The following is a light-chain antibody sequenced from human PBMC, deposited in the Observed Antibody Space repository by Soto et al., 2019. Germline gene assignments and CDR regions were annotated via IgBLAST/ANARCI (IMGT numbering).Light chain of an antibody. CDR2: ETS. J-gene: IGKJ1*01. Sequence: EIVLTQSPGTLSLSPGXRATLSCRASQSVRDSHLAWYQQKPGQAPSLLIYETSSRATGIPDRFRGSGSGTEFALTITRVEPEDVAMYFCQQYGSSPGTFGQGTKVDLK. CDR3: QQYGSSPGT. V-gene: IGKV3-20*01. CDR1: QSVRDSH.